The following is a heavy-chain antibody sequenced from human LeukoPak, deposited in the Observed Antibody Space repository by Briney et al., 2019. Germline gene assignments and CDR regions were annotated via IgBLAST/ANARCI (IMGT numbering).Heavy chain of an antibody. CDR3: AKDKRMDV. Sequence: GGSLRLSCAASGFTFSSYVMSWVRQAPGKGLEWVSGISGSGDSTYYADFVKGRFTISRDNSKNALYLQMNSLRAEDKAVYYCAKDKRMDVWGLGTTVTVSS. J-gene: IGHJ6*02. V-gene: IGHV3-23*01. CDR2: ISGSGDST. CDR1: GFTFSSYV.